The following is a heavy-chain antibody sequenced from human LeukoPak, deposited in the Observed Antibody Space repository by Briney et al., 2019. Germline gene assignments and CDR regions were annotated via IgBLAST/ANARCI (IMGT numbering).Heavy chain of an antibody. CDR3: ATDNYYGSGSYYYYGMDV. D-gene: IGHD3-10*01. Sequence: ASVKVSCKVSGYTLTELSMHWVRQAPGKGLEWMGGFDPEDGETIYAQKFQGRVTMTEDTSTDTAYMELSSLRSEDTAVYYCATDNYYGSGSYYYYGMDVWGQGTTVTVSS. CDR1: GYTLTELS. J-gene: IGHJ6*02. CDR2: FDPEDGET. V-gene: IGHV1-24*01.